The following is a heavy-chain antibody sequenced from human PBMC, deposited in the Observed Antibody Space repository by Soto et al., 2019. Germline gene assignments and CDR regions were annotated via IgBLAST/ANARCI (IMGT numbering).Heavy chain of an antibody. D-gene: IGHD5-12*01. CDR2: TSHDGTNK. CDR1: GFTFSRYG. CDR3: AKETVATIRPTRIYYYYGLDV. Sequence: QVQLVESGGGVVQPGRSLRLSCATSGFTFSRYGIHWVRQAPGKGLEWVAVTSHDGTNKYYTDSVKGRFIISRDNSKNMLYLEMNSLRAEDTAVYYCAKETVATIRPTRIYYYYGLDVWGQGTTVSVSS. V-gene: IGHV3-30*18. J-gene: IGHJ6*02.